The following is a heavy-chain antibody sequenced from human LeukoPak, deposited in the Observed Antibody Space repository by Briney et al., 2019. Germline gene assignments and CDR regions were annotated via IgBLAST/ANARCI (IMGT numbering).Heavy chain of an antibody. Sequence: SETLSLTCTVSGGSISSSSYYWGWIRQPPGKGLEWIGSIYYSGSTNYNPSLKSRVTISVDTSKNQFSLKLSSVTAADTAVYYCARHPWGVAATQYADYWGQGTLVTVSS. CDR2: IYYSGST. D-gene: IGHD2-15*01. J-gene: IGHJ4*02. CDR3: ARHPWGVAATQYADY. V-gene: IGHV4-39*01. CDR1: GGSISSSSYY.